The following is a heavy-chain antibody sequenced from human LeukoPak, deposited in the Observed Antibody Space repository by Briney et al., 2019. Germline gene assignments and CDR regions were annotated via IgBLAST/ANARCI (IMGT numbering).Heavy chain of an antibody. D-gene: IGHD6-13*01. V-gene: IGHV3-23*01. CDR3: AKGPSIAAAGTSYYYYGMDV. Sequence: QPGGSLRLSCAASGFTFSSYAMSWVRQAPGKGLEWVSAISGSGGSTYYADSVKGRSTISRDNSKNTLYLQMNSLRAEDTAVYYCAKGPSIAAAGTSYYYYGMDVWGQGTTVTVSS. CDR1: GFTFSSYA. CDR2: ISGSGGST. J-gene: IGHJ6*02.